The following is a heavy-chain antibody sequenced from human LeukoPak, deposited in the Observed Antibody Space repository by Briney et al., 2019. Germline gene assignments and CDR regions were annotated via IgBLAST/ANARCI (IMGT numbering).Heavy chain of an antibody. D-gene: IGHD1-26*01. J-gene: IGHJ4*02. Sequence: GGSLRLSCAASGFTVSSNYMSWVRQAPGKGLEWVSVIYSGGSTYYADSVKGRFTISRDNSRNTLYLQMGSLRAEDMAVYYCTRSNNVVGATYFDYWGQGALVTVSS. CDR2: IYSGGST. CDR3: TRSNNVVGATYFDY. V-gene: IGHV3-66*01. CDR1: GFTVSSNY.